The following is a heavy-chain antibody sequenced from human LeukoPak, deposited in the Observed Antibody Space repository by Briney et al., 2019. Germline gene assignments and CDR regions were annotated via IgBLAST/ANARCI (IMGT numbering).Heavy chain of an antibody. CDR1: EYTFTSYD. Sequence: SVKVSCKASEYTFTSYDISWVRQSPGQGLEWMGGIIPIFGTANYAQKFQGRVTITADESTSTAYMELSSLRSEDTAVYYCARGRGYDFWSGYDFDYWGQGTLVTVSS. CDR2: IIPIFGTA. V-gene: IGHV1-69*13. D-gene: IGHD3-3*01. J-gene: IGHJ4*02. CDR3: ARGRGYDFWSGYDFDY.